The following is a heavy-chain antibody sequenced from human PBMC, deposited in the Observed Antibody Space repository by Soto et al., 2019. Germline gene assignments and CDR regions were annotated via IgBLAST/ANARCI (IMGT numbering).Heavy chain of an antibody. CDR2: ISSSSSTI. J-gene: IGHJ6*03. V-gene: IGHV3-48*01. D-gene: IGHD1-7*01. Sequence: PGGSLRLSCAASGFTFSSYSMNWVRQAPGKGLEWVSYISSSSSTIYYADSVKGRFTISRDNAKNSLYLQMNSLRAEDTAVYYCARNELRTTYYYYMDFWGKGTTVTVS. CDR3: ARNELRTTYYYYMDF. CDR1: GFTFSSYS.